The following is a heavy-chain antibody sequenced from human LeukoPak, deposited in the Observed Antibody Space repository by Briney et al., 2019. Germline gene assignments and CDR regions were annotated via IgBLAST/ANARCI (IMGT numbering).Heavy chain of an antibody. CDR1: GGSVTSDIYY. CDR3: ARGYCGSTSCYGVFDY. D-gene: IGHD2-2*01. CDR2: IHNSGST. Sequence: SETLSLTCTVSGGSVTSDIYYWSWIRQPPGKGLEWIGYIHNSGSTNYNPSLKSRVTISVDTSKDQFSLRLSSVTAADTAVYYCARGYCGSTSCYGVFDYWGQGTLVTVSS. V-gene: IGHV4-61*01. J-gene: IGHJ4*02.